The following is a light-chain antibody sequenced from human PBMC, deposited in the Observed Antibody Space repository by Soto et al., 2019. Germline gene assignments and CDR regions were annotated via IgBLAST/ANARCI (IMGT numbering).Light chain of an antibody. CDR1: QSVSSSY. V-gene: IGKV3-20*01. CDR3: QQYGSSPRT. J-gene: IGKJ2*01. CDR2: GAS. Sequence: EIVLTQSPGTLSLSPGERATLSCRASQSVSSSYLAWYQQKPGQAPRLLIYGASSRATGIPDRFSGSGPGTDFTLTISRLEPEDFALYYCQQYGSSPRTFGQGTKLEIK.